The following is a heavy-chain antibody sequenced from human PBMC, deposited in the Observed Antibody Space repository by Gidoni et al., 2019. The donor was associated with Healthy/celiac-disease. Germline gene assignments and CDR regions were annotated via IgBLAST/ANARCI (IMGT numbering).Heavy chain of an antibody. CDR3: AKNTMIVGLVDY. D-gene: IGHD3-22*01. V-gene: IGHV3-23*01. J-gene: IGHJ4*02. CDR1: GFTFSSYA. CDR2: ISGSGGST. Sequence: EVQLLESGGGLVQPGGPLRISCAASGFTFSSYAMSWVHQAPGKGLEWVSAISGSGGSTYYADSVKGRFTISRDNSKNTLYLQMNSLRAEDTAVYYCAKNTMIVGLVDYWGQGTLVTVSS.